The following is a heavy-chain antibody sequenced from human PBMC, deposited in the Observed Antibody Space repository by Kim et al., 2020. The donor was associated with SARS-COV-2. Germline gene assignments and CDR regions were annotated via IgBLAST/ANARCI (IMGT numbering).Heavy chain of an antibody. D-gene: IGHD5-18*01. J-gene: IGHJ6*01. CDR1: GFTFSSYG. CDR3: ANALVDTAMVVDYYYGM. Sequence: GGSLRLSCAASGFTFSSYGMHWVRQAPGKGLEWVAVISYDGSNKYYADSVKGRFTISRDNSKNTLYLQMNSLRAEDTAVYYCANALVDTAMVVDYYYGM. CDR2: ISYDGSNK. V-gene: IGHV3-30*18.